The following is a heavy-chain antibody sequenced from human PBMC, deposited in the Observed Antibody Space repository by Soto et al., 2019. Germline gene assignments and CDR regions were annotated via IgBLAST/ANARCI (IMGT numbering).Heavy chain of an antibody. V-gene: IGHV1-58*02. CDR1: GFTFTSSA. CDR2: IVVGSGNT. D-gene: IGHD3-10*01. Sequence: SVKVSCKASGFTFTSSAMQWVRQARGQRLEWIGWIVVGSGNTNYAQKFQERVTITRDMSTSTAYMELSSLRSEDTAVYYCAADYHYYGSGSYYNFALRFDPWGQGTLVTVSS. J-gene: IGHJ5*02. CDR3: AADYHYYGSGSYYNFALRFDP.